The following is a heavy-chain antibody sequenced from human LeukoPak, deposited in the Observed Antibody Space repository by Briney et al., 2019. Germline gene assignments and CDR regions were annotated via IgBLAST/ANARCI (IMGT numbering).Heavy chain of an antibody. Sequence: RGSLRLSCAASGFSSSSSTMNSVRQTPGKGLEWVSYISSSSSTIYYADSVKGRFTISRDNAKNSLYLQMNSLRDEDTAVYYCARDRYGYWGQGTLVTVSS. CDR2: ISSSSSTI. J-gene: IGHJ4*02. V-gene: IGHV3-48*02. CDR3: ARDRYGY. CDR1: GFSSSSST. D-gene: IGHD1-14*01.